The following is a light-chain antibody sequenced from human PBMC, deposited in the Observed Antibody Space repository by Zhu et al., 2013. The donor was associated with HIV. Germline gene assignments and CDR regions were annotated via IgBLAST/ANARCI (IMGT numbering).Light chain of an antibody. CDR1: QTISIY. J-gene: IGKJ3*01. CDR2: GAT. CDR3: QQTHSTLQT. V-gene: IGKV1-39*01. Sequence: DIQMTQSPSSLSASVGDRVTITCRASQTISIYLNWYQQKPGKAPKLLIYGATNLQSGVPSRFSGSGSGTNFSLTISSLQPEDFASYYCQQTHSTLQTFGPGTTVD.